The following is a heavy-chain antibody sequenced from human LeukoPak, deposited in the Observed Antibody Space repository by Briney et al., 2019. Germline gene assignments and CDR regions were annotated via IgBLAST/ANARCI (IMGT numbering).Heavy chain of an antibody. Sequence: SETLSLTCTVSGGSISSGSYYWSWIRQPAGKGLEWIGRIYTSGSTNYNPSLKSRVTISVDTSKNQFSLKLSSVTAADTAVYYCARDGSSSWSWWFDPWGQGTLVTVSS. CDR1: GGSISSGSYY. CDR3: ARDGSSSWSWWFDP. D-gene: IGHD6-13*01. V-gene: IGHV4-61*02. J-gene: IGHJ5*02. CDR2: IYTSGST.